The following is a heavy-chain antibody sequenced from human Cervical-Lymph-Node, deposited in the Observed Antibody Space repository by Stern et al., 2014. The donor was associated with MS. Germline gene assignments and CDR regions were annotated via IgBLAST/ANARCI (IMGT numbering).Heavy chain of an antibody. V-gene: IGHV3-74*01. CDR3: ARDLSGRDDS. CDR2: INEDGSTT. D-gene: IGHD1-26*01. J-gene: IGHJ4*02. Sequence: EVQLVESGGGLVQPGGSLRLSCADSEFTFRTYWMHWVRQVPGKELMWVSRINEDGSTTNYADSVKGRFTISRDNGRNTLYLLMNSLRAEDTAVYYCARDLSGRDDSWGQGTLVTVSS. CDR1: EFTFRTYW.